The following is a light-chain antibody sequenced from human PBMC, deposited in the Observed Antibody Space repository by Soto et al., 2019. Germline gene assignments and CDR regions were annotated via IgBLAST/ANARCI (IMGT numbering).Light chain of an antibody. CDR2: SAS. CDR1: QGIDGR. V-gene: IGKV1D-16*01. Sequence: LPLTHPASFLSPSIVYIFTSTCRASQGIDGRLTWYQQKPEKAPISLIYSASTLQDWVPSRFSGSGSGTEFTLTISSLQPEDFATYYCQQYYSNPITFGQGTRLEIK. J-gene: IGKJ5*01. CDR3: QQYYSNPIT.